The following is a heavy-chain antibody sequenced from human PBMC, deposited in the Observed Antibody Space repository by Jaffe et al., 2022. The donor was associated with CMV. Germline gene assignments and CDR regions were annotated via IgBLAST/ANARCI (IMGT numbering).Heavy chain of an antibody. J-gene: IGHJ6*02. V-gene: IGHV4-39*01. CDR3: ARPGHRADFWSGFGYYGMDV. CDR2: IYYSGST. CDR1: GGSISSSSYY. D-gene: IGHD3-3*01. Sequence: QLQLQESGPGLVKPSETLSLTCTVSGGSISSSSYYWGWIRQPPGKGLEWIGSIYYSGSTYYNPSLKSRVTISVDTSKNQFSLKLSSVTAADTAVYYCARPGHRADFWSGFGYYGMDVWGQGTTVTVSS.